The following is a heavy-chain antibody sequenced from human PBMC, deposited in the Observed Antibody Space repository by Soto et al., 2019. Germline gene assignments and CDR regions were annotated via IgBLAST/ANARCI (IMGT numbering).Heavy chain of an antibody. CDR2: VKQDGSEK. D-gene: IGHD5-12*01. CDR1: GFTFRSNW. J-gene: IGHJ4*02. CDR3: ATSGGGWLQPPV. Sequence: PGGSLRLSCAASGFTFRSNWMSWVRQAPGKGLEWVANVKQDGSEKYYADSVKGRFTISRDNAKNSLYLQMNSLRAEDTAVYYCATSGGGWLQPPVWGQGTLVTVSS. V-gene: IGHV3-7*03.